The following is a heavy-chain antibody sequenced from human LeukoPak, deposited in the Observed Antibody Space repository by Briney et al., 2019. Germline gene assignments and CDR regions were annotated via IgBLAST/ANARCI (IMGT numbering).Heavy chain of an antibody. Sequence: PSETLSLTCTVSGGSISSSSYYWGWIRQPPGKGLEWIGSIYYSGSTYYNPSLKSRVTISVDTSKNQFSLKLSSVTAADTAVYYCAREDPSGYSTNYFDYWGQGTLVTVSS. CDR1: GGSISSSSYY. D-gene: IGHD3-3*01. V-gene: IGHV4-39*02. CDR3: AREDPSGYSTNYFDY. J-gene: IGHJ4*02. CDR2: IYYSGST.